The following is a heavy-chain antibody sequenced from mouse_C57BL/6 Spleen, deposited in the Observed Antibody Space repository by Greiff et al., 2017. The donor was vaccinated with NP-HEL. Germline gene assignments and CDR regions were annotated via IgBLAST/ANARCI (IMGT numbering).Heavy chain of an antibody. Sequence: EVQLVESGPGLVKPSQSLSLTCSVTGYSITSGYYWNWIRQFPGNKLEWMGYISYDGSNNYNPSLKNRISITRDTSKNQFFLKLNSVTTEDTATYYCARDGYGSSYRVFDVWGTGTTVTVSS. V-gene: IGHV3-6*01. J-gene: IGHJ1*03. CDR2: ISYDGSN. D-gene: IGHD1-1*01. CDR3: ARDGYGSSYRVFDV. CDR1: GYSITSGYY.